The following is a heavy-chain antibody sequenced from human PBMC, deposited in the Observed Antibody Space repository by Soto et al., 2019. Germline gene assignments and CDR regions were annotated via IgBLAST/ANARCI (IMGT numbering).Heavy chain of an antibody. D-gene: IGHD6-13*01. CDR2: IYYNGNT. CDR3: ARVFSSSWFYYFDL. J-gene: IGHJ4*02. V-gene: IGHV4-61*01. Sequence: QVRLQESGPGLVKPSETLSLTCTVSGGSVDSGRYFWSWIRQPPGKGLEWIGYIYYNGNTNYNPSLKSRVTISVDTSKNQFSLKMRSVTAADTAVFFCARVFSSSWFYYFDLWGQGTVVTVSS. CDR1: GGSVDSGRYF.